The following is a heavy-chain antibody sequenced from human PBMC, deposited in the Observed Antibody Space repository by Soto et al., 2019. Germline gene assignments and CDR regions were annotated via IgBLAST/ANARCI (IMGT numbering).Heavy chain of an antibody. CDR2: FDPEDGET. Sequence: ASVKVSCKVSGYTLTELSMHWVRQAPGKGLEWMGGFDPEDGETIYAQKFKGRVTMTEDTSTDTAYMELSSLRSEDTAVYYCATGTGSYGIYYFDYWGQGTLVTVSS. D-gene: IGHD3-9*01. V-gene: IGHV1-24*01. CDR3: ATGTGSYGIYYFDY. CDR1: GYTLTELS. J-gene: IGHJ4*02.